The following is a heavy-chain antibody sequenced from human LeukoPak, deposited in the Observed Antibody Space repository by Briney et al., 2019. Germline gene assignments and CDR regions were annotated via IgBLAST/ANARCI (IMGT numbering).Heavy chain of an antibody. CDR3: ARAHRQLERLGRYYFDY. J-gene: IGHJ4*02. V-gene: IGHV1-8*03. Sequence: GASVKVSCKASGYTFTSYDISWVRQASGQGLEWMGWMSPKSANTGYAQKFQGRVTITADESTSTAYMELSSLRSEDTAVYYCARAHRQLERLGRYYFDYWGQGTLVTVSS. D-gene: IGHD1-1*01. CDR2: MSPKSANT. CDR1: GYTFTSYD.